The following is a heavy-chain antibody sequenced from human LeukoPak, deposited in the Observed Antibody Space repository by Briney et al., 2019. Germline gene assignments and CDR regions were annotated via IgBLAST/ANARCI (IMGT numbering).Heavy chain of an antibody. D-gene: IGHD1-1*01. V-gene: IGHV3-9*01. Sequence: GGSLRLSCAASGFTFDDYAMHWVRQAPGKGLEWVSGISWNSGSIGYADSVKGRFTISRDNAKNTLYLQMNSLRAEDTAVYYCARVGGNWNDLDYWGQGTLVTVSS. CDR2: ISWNSGSI. CDR3: ARVGGNWNDLDY. J-gene: IGHJ4*02. CDR1: GFTFDDYA.